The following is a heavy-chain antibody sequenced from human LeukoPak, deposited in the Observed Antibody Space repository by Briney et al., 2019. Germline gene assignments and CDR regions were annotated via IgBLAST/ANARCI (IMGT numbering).Heavy chain of an antibody. D-gene: IGHD2-2*01. CDR3: ARYCSSTSCYSPGSFDY. V-gene: IGHV3-30*04. Sequence: GRSLRLSCAASGFTFSRYAMQWVRQAPGKGLEGVADISYEGSNKYYADSVKGRFNISRDNSKNTLYLQMNSLRAEDTAVYYCARYCSSTSCYSPGSFDYWGQGTLVTVSS. CDR2: ISYEGSNK. CDR1: GFTFSRYA. J-gene: IGHJ4*02.